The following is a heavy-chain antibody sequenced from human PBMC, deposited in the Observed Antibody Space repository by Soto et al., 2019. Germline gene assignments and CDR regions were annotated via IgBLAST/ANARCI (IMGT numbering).Heavy chain of an antibody. J-gene: IGHJ6*02. CDR2: IYYSGST. CDR1: GGSISSSSYY. D-gene: IGHD6-13*01. CDR3: ARLRGGSSSWYDNYGMDV. Sequence: PSETLSLTCTVSGGSISSSSYYWGWIRQPPGKGLEWIGSIYYSGSTYYNPSLKSRVTISVDTSKNQFSLKLSSVTAADTAVYYCARLRGGSSSWYDNYGMDVWGQGTTVTVSS. V-gene: IGHV4-39*01.